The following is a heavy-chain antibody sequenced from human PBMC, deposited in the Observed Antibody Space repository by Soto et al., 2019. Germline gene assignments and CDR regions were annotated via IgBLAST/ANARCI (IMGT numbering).Heavy chain of an antibody. V-gene: IGHV1-46*01. D-gene: IGHD1-26*01. CDR1: GYTFSRYY. Sequence: QVQLVQSGAEVREPGASVKVSCRASGYTFSRYYIHWVRQAAGQGLEWMGVINPSGGRTTHAQNFQGRVTMTRDTSTSTLYMEVRSLTPEDTAVYYCARRVGAGVLDYWGQGTLVTVSS. CDR3: ARRVGAGVLDY. J-gene: IGHJ4*02. CDR2: INPSGGRT.